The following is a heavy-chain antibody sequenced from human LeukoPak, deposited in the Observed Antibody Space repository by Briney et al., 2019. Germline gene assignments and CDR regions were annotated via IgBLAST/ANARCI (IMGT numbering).Heavy chain of an antibody. J-gene: IGHJ4*02. CDR1: GFTFSSYA. CDR2: IKEDGSEQ. Sequence: GGSLRLSCAASGFTFSSYAMHWVRQAPGKGLEWVANIKEDGSEQNYVDSVKGRFTISRDNAKNSLYLQMNSLRDEDTAVYYCARSSSWYFDYWGQGALVTVSS. V-gene: IGHV3-7*01. CDR3: ARSSSWYFDY. D-gene: IGHD6-13*01.